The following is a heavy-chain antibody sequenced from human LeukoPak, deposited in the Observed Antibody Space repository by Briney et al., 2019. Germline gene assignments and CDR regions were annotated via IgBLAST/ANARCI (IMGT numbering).Heavy chain of an antibody. D-gene: IGHD3-22*01. CDR3: ARHKSSGSYPLDY. Sequence: SETLSLTCTVSDGSISTYFWSWIRQPPGKRLEWIGHVYFSGSTNYNPSLESRVTISVDTSKNQFSLTLSSVTAADTAVYYCARHKSSGSYPLDYWGQGILVTVSS. V-gene: IGHV4-59*08. J-gene: IGHJ4*02. CDR1: DGSISTYF. CDR2: VYFSGST.